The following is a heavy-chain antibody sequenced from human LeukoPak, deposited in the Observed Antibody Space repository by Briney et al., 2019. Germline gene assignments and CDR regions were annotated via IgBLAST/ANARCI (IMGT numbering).Heavy chain of an antibody. Sequence: GGSLRLSCAASGFTFSSYWMSWVRQAPGKGLEWVANIKQDGSEKYYVDSVKGRFTISRDNAKNSLYLQMNSLRAEDTAVYYCARAKPVLLWFGEFYWFDPWGQGTLVTVSS. CDR1: GFTFSSYW. CDR2: IKQDGSEK. J-gene: IGHJ5*02. CDR3: ARAKPVLLWFGEFYWFDP. D-gene: IGHD3-10*01. V-gene: IGHV3-7*01.